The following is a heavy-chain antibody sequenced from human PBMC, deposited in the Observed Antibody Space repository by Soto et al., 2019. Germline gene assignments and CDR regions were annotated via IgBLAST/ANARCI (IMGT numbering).Heavy chain of an antibody. Sequence: ASETLSLTCTVSGGSTSSSSYYWGWIRQPPGKGLEWIGSIYYSGSTYYNPSLKSRVTISVDTSKNQFSLKLSSVTAADTAVYYCARVGMFYGMDVWGQGTTVTVSS. CDR1: GGSTSSSSYY. D-gene: IGHD3-10*02. CDR3: ARVGMFYGMDV. CDR2: IYYSGST. V-gene: IGHV4-39*01. J-gene: IGHJ6*02.